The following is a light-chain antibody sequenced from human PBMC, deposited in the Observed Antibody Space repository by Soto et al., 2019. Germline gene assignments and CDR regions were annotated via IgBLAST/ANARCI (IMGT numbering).Light chain of an antibody. Sequence: QSALTQAASVSGSPGQSITISCTGTSSDVGRYNYISWYQQHPGKAPKIMIYDVTNRPSGIGNRFSGSKSGNTASLTISGLHAEDEADYYCSSSTSTSTPVVFGGGTKLTVL. CDR3: SSSTSTSTPVV. V-gene: IGLV2-14*03. CDR1: SSDVGRYNY. J-gene: IGLJ2*01. CDR2: DVT.